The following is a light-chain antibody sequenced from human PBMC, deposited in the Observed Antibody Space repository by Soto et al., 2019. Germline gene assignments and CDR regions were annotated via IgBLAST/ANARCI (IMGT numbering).Light chain of an antibody. V-gene: IGKV1-33*01. J-gene: IGKJ5*01. CDR3: QQHDGRPTMT. Sequence: IDLTQSPSSLSSSVEETVTITCRASQDIDNSLNWYQHKPGKAPKLLVYAVSFLETGVPSRFSGRGSGTVFSLTINSLQSDDFATYYCQQHDGRPTMTFGQGTRLEIK. CDR1: QDIDNS. CDR2: AVS.